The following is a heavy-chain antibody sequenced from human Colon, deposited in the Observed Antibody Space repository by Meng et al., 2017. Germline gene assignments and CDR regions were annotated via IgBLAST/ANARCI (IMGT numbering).Heavy chain of an antibody. J-gene: IGHJ3*01. CDR3: VTGGHYYGS. CDR2: IYGDETT. CDR1: EFIVSNGY. Sequence: GGSLRLSCAVSEFIVSNGYMSWIRQAPGKGLDWVSAIYGDETTFHADSVKGRFTISRDNSKNTLNLQMNSLRPEDTALYFCVTGGHYYGSWGQGTMVTVSS. D-gene: IGHD3-10*01. V-gene: IGHV3-66*02.